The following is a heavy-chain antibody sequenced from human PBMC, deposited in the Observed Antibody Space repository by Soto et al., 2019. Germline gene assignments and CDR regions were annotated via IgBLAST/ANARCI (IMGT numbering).Heavy chain of an antibody. CDR3: TTPTWSVAARDS. D-gene: IGHD6-6*01. V-gene: IGHV3-15*01. CDR1: GFTFINAW. J-gene: IGHJ5*02. Sequence: GGSLRLSCAASGFTFINAWMSWVRQAPGKGLEWVGRIKSKTDGGTTDYAAPVKGRFTNSRDDSKNTLYLQMNSLKTEDTAVYYCTTPTWSVAARDSWGQGTLVTVSS. CDR2: IKSKTDGGTT.